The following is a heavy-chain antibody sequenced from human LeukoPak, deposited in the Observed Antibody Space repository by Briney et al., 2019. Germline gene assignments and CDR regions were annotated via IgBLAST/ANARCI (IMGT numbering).Heavy chain of an antibody. J-gene: IGHJ4*02. CDR1: GGSISSSGYY. D-gene: IGHD1-26*01. V-gene: IGHV4-39*07. Sequence: PSETLSLTCTVSGGSISSSGYYWGWIRQPPGKGLEWIGSIYYSGSTYYNPSLKSRVTISVDTSKNQFSLKLSSVTAADTAVYYCARGRGPSSPVGWYYFDYWGQGTLVTVSS. CDR2: IYYSGST. CDR3: ARGRGPSSPVGWYYFDY.